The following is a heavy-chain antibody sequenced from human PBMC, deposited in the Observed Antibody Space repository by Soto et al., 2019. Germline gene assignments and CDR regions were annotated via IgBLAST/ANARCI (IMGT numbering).Heavy chain of an antibody. D-gene: IGHD1-26*01. V-gene: IGHV3-21*01. Sequence: EVQLVESGGGLVKPGGSLTLSCTASGFTFSTYNMNWDRQAPGKGLEWVSSINSPSSYIYYADSVKGRFTISRDNAKNSLFLQMSSLRAEDSAVYYCARMGGSDDYYYYYGMDVWGQGTAVTVSS. CDR1: GFTFSTYN. CDR3: ARMGGSDDYYYYYGMDV. J-gene: IGHJ6*02. CDR2: INSPSSYI.